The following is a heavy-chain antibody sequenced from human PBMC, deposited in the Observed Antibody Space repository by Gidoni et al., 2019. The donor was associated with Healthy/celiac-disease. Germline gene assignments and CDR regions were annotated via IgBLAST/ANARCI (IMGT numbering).Heavy chain of an antibody. CDR1: GFTVRSNY. D-gene: IGHD4-4*01. Sequence: EVQLVESGGGLIQPGGSLRLSCAASGFTVRSNYMSWVRQAPGKGLEWVSVIYSGGSTYYADSVKGRFTISRDNSKNTLYLQMNSLRAEDTAVYYCAREVAQYLDYYYYYYMDVWGKGTTVTVSS. CDR3: AREVAQYLDYYYYYYMDV. CDR2: IYSGGST. V-gene: IGHV3-53*01. J-gene: IGHJ6*03.